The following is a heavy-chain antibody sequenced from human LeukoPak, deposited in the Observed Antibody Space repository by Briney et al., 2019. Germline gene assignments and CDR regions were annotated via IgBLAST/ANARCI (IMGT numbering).Heavy chain of an antibody. J-gene: IGHJ3*02. V-gene: IGHV3-23*01. D-gene: IGHD3-10*01. CDR2: IGASGSST. CDR1: EFLFSSYA. Sequence: GGSLRLSCAASEFLFSSYAMNWVRQAPGKGLEWVSGIGASGSSTYYADSVKGRFTISRDNSKTTLHLQMNSLRAEDTAVYYCARGLSSVNDAFDIWGQGTMVTVSS. CDR3: ARGLSSVNDAFDI.